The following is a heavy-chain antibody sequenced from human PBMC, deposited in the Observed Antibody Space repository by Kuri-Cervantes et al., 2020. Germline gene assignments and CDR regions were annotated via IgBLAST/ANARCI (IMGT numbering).Heavy chain of an antibody. V-gene: IGHV1-2*04. CDR2: INPNSGGT. D-gene: IGHD4-17*01. Sequence: ASVNVSCKASGYTFTGYYMHWVRQAPGQGLEWMGWINPNSGGTNYAQKFQGWVTMTRDTSISTAYMELSRLRSDDTAVYYCARATAHATVTTPSHFDYWGQGTLVTVSS. CDR3: ARATAHATVTTPSHFDY. J-gene: IGHJ4*02. CDR1: GYTFTGYY.